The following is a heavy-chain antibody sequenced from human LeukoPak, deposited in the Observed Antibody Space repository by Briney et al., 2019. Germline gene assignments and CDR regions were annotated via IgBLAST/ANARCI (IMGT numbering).Heavy chain of an antibody. J-gene: IGHJ1*01. CDR3: AKDPGSYYNEYFHH. D-gene: IGHD3-10*01. CDR1: GFTFSSSA. Sequence: GGSLRLSCAASGFTFSSSAMSWVRQAPGKGLEWVSAISGSGGSTYYADSVKGRFTISRDNSKNTLYLQMSSLRAEDTAVYYCAKDPGSYYNEYFHHWGQGTLVTVSP. CDR2: ISGSGGST. V-gene: IGHV3-23*01.